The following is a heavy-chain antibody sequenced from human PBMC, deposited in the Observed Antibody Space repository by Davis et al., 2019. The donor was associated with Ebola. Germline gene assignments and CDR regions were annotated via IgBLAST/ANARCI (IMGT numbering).Heavy chain of an antibody. D-gene: IGHD6-13*01. CDR3: ARRRYSSTWHYFDY. CDR2: IKQDGSEK. V-gene: IGHV3-7*03. CDR1: GFTFSAYW. J-gene: IGHJ4*02. Sequence: GESLKISCAASGFTFSAYWMSWVRQAPGKGLEWVATIKQDGSEKYYVDSVKGRFTISRDNAKNSLYLQMNSLRAEDTAVYYCARRRYSSTWHYFDYWGQGTLVTVSS.